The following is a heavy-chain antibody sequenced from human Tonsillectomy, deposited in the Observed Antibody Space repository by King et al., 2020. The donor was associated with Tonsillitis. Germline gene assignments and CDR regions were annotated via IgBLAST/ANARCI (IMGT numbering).Heavy chain of an antibody. CDR2: ISNDGSDK. CDR1: GFGFSDFV. J-gene: IGHJ4*02. Sequence: VQLVESGGGVVQPGRSLRISCAASGFGFSDFVMHWVRQAPGKGLEWVAIISNDGSDKNYADSMKGRFSISRDNSDNTLYLEMNSLRPEDTAVYYCARVWCTGGSCYSMALLHWGQGTLVTVSS. D-gene: IGHD2-15*01. V-gene: IGHV3-30*14. CDR3: ARVWCTGGSCYSMALLH.